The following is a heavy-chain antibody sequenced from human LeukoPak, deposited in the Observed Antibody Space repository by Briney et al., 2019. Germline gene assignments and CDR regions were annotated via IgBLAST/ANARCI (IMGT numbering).Heavy chain of an antibody. V-gene: IGHV1-8*01. CDR3: ARGRRCSGGSCDYYYMDV. Sequence: GASVKVSCKASGYTFTSYDINWVRQATGQGLEWMGWMNPSSGNTGYAQKFQGRVTMTRNTSISTAYMELSSLRSEDTAVYYCARGRRCSGGSCDYYYMDVWGKGTTVTVSS. CDR2: MNPSSGNT. J-gene: IGHJ6*03. CDR1: GYTFTSYD. D-gene: IGHD2-15*01.